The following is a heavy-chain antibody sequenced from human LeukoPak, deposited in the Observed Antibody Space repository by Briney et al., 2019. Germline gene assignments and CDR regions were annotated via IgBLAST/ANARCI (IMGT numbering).Heavy chain of an antibody. CDR1: GFSFSSYW. CDR2: IKQDGSEK. Sequence: GGSLRLSCAASGFSFSSYWMSWVRQAPSKGLEWVANIKQDGSEKYYVDSVKGRFTISRDNAKNSLYLQMNSLRAEDTAVYYCARHNPYSSGWYCFDDWGQGTLVTVCS. CDR3: ARHNPYSSGWYCFDD. J-gene: IGHJ4*02. V-gene: IGHV3-7*02. D-gene: IGHD6-13*01.